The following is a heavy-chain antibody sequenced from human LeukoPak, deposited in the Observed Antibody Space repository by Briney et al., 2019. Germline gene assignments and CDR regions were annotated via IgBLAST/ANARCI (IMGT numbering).Heavy chain of an antibody. Sequence: GGSLRLSCAASGFTFSSYGMHWVRQAPGKGLEWVAVIWYDGSNKYHADSVKGRFTISRDNSKNTLYLQMNSLRAEDTAVYYCARERYSSSYDAFDIWGQGTMVTVSS. J-gene: IGHJ3*02. CDR1: GFTFSSYG. CDR3: ARERYSSSYDAFDI. CDR2: IWYDGSNK. D-gene: IGHD6-13*01. V-gene: IGHV3-33*01.